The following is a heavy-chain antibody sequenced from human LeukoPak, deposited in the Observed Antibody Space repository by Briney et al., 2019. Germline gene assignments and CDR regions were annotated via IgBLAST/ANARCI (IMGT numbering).Heavy chain of an antibody. V-gene: IGHV4-34*01. Sequence: SETLSLTCAVYGGPFSGYYWSWIRQSPGKGLEWIGEINHSGSTNYNPSLKSRVTISVDTSKNQFSLKLSSVTAADTAVYYCARSTSEYSSSPFDYWGQGTLVTVSS. CDR3: ARSTSEYSSSPFDY. J-gene: IGHJ4*02. CDR1: GGPFSGYY. CDR2: INHSGST. D-gene: IGHD6-6*01.